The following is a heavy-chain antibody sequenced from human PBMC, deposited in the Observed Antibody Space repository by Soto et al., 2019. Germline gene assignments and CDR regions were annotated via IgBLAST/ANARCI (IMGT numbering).Heavy chain of an antibody. CDR2: IYHSGTT. D-gene: IGHD6-13*01. CDR1: GGSLSRSYR. J-gene: IGHJ4*02. Sequence: SGTLSLPRGVSGGSLSRSYRGGWVRQPPGKGLEWIGEIYHSGTTNYSPSLKSRVIISADMSKNHFSLTLTSVTAADTAVYYCVFPATADFDYWGQGTPVTVSS. V-gene: IGHV4-4*02. CDR3: VFPATADFDY.